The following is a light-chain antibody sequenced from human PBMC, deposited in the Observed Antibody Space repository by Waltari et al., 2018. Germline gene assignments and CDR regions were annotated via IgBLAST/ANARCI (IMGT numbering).Light chain of an antibody. V-gene: IGLV3-19*01. Sequence: SSELTQDPAVSVAMGQTVTIPCQGNSLRSYYASWYQQRPGQAPILVIYDKNNRPSGVPDRFSGSSSDNTASLTITGAQAEDEASYYCHSRDASGVGGSFGGGTKLTVL. CDR3: HSRDASGVGGS. CDR1: SLRSYY. CDR2: DKN. J-gene: IGLJ2*01.